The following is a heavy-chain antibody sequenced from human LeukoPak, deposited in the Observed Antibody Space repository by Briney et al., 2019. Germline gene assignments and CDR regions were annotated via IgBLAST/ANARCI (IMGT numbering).Heavy chain of an antibody. CDR3: AKGGSYRSQPYFDY. V-gene: IGHV3-23*01. CDR2: ISDSGGYT. D-gene: IGHD3-16*02. CDR1: GLTFRTYA. J-gene: IGHJ4*02. Sequence: QSGGSLRLSCAASGLTFRTYAMSWVRQAPGKGPEWVSSISDSGGYTFYADSVKGRFTISRDNSKNTVYLQMNSLRAEDTAVYYCAKGGSYRSQPYFDYWGQGTPVTVSS.